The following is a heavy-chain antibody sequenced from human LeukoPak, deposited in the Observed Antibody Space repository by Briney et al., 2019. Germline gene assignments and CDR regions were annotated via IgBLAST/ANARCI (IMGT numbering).Heavy chain of an antibody. CDR2: TSWNSGSI. CDR3: AKDIRTGGPYYDFWSGSPNYYGMDV. V-gene: IGHV3-9*01. D-gene: IGHD3-3*01. Sequence: GRSLRLSCAASGFTFDDYAMHWVRQAPGKGLEWVSGTSWNSGSIGYADSVKGRFTISRDNAKNSLYLQMNSLRAEDTASYYCAKDIRTGGPYYDFWSGSPNYYGMDVWGQGTTVTVSS. CDR1: GFTFDDYA. J-gene: IGHJ6*02.